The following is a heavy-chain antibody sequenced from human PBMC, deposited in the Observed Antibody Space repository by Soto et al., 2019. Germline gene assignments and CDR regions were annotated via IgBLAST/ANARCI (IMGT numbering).Heavy chain of an antibody. CDR3: ARERALRDDYYGMDV. J-gene: IGHJ6*02. V-gene: IGHV1-69*06. CDR2: IIPLWGTA. Sequence: QVQLVQSGAEVKKPGSSVKVSCKASGGSFGNYVISWVRQAPGQGLAWMGGIIPLWGTANYPQKFQDRVTLTADKSTGTADMERMSMRSADTAVYYCARERALRDDYYGMDVWGQGTTVTASS. CDR1: GGSFGNYV.